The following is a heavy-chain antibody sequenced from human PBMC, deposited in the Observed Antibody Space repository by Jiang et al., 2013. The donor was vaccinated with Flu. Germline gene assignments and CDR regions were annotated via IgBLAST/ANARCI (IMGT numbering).Heavy chain of an antibody. CDR3: ARTAMDIADCSSTSCPEAYYYGMDV. CDR2: IYYSGST. D-gene: IGHD2-2*01. J-gene: IGHJ6*02. Sequence: KGLEWIGYIYYSGSTYYNPSLKSRVTISVDTSKNQFSLKLSSVTAADTAVYYCARTAMDIADCSSTSCPEAYYYGMDVWGQGTTVTVSS. V-gene: IGHV4-31*02.